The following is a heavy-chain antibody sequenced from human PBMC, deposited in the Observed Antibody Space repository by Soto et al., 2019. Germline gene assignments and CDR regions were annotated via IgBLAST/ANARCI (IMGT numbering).Heavy chain of an antibody. CDR3: AHRVLRTVFGLVTTTAIYFDF. V-gene: IGHV2-5*02. CDR2: IYWDDDK. J-gene: IGHJ4*02. Sequence: QITLNESGPTVVRPTETLTLTCRFSGFSLTTSGVGVGWVRQSPGKAPAWLALIYWDDDKSYSESMKSRLTITKDTSKNQVVLTVANLDPTDTATYYCAHRVLRTVFGLVTTTAIYFDFWGQGTPVAVSS. CDR1: GFSLTTSGVG. D-gene: IGHD3-3*01.